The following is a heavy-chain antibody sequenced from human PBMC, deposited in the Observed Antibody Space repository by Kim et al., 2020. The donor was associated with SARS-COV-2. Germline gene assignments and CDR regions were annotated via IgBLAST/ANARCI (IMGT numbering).Heavy chain of an antibody. J-gene: IGHJ4*02. Sequence: GGSLRLSCATSGFTFTTYAMTWARQASGKGLEWVAGITSGGTSDYAASAKGRSTTSRDNSKKTAHLQMNSRTTEDTAVDYCARGGGHDVWGQGTLVTVSS. CDR3: ARGGGHDV. V-gene: IGHV3-23*01. CDR1: GFTFTTYA. CDR2: ITSGGTS. D-gene: IGHD3-10*02.